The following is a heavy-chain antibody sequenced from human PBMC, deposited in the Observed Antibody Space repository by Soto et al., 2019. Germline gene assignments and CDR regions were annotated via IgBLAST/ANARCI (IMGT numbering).Heavy chain of an antibody. Sequence: QVQLVQSGAEVKKPGSSVKVSCKASGGTFSSYAISWVRQAPGQGLEWMGGIIPIFGTANYAQKFQGRVTITADKSTSTAYMELSSLRSEDTAVYYCARGYYCSGGSSYSSSIEYFQHWGQGTLVTVSS. CDR2: IIPIFGTA. J-gene: IGHJ1*01. V-gene: IGHV1-69*06. D-gene: IGHD2-15*01. CDR1: GGTFSSYA. CDR3: ARGYYCSGGSSYSSSIEYFQH.